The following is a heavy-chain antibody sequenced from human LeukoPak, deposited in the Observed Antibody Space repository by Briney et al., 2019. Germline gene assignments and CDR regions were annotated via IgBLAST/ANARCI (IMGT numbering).Heavy chain of an antibody. J-gene: IGHJ4*02. CDR3: ARAQGGYSYGGNFDY. CDR1: GFTFSTYT. V-gene: IGHV3-21*01. D-gene: IGHD5-18*01. CDR2: ISSSTTYI. Sequence: GGSLRLSCAASGFTFSTYTMNWVRQAPGKGLEWVSSISSSTTYIYYADSLKGRFTTSRDNAKNSLYLQMNSLRDEDTAVYYCARAQGGYSYGGNFDYWGQGTLVTVSS.